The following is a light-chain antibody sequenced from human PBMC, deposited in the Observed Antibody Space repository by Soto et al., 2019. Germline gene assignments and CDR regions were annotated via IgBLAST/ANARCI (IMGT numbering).Light chain of an antibody. V-gene: IGLV2-23*02. J-gene: IGLJ2*01. Sequence: QSALTQPASVSGSPGQSITISCTGTSSDVGSYNLVSWYQQHPGKSPKLMIYEVSKRTSGVSNRFSGSKHGNTASLTISGLKAEDEADYYCCSYAGSSTLVFGGGTQLTV. CDR1: SSDVGSYNL. CDR3: CSYAGSSTLV. CDR2: EVS.